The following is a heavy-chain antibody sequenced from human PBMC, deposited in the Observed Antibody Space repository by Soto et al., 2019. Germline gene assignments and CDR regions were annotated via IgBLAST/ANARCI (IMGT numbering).Heavy chain of an antibody. D-gene: IGHD5-12*01. CDR1: GFTFSDYE. CDR3: AIDEFDIYDKYRMDV. V-gene: IGHV3-48*03. Sequence: GGYLRLSCAASGFTFSDYEMHWVRQAPGKGLEWVSYISSSGGTIKYSDSAKGRFTISRDNAKNSLFLQMHSLRADDTAVYYCAIDEFDIYDKYRMDVCAHGTPVPGS. CDR2: ISSSGGTI. J-gene: IGHJ6*02.